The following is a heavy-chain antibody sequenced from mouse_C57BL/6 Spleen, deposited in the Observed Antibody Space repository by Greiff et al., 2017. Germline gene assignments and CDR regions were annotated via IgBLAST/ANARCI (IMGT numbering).Heavy chain of an antibody. V-gene: IGHV1-22*01. Sequence: EVKLMESGPELVKPGASVKMSCKASGYTFTDYNMHWVKQSHGKSLEWIGYLNPNNGGTSYNQKFKGKATLTVNKSSSTAYMELRSLTSEDSAVYYCARSYYGSSWFADWGQGTLVTVSA. CDR1: GYTFTDYN. CDR2: LNPNNGGT. J-gene: IGHJ3*01. D-gene: IGHD1-1*01. CDR3: ARSYYGSSWFAD.